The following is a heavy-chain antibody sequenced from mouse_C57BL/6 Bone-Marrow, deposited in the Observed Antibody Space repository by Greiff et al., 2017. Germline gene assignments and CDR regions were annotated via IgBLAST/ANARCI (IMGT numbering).Heavy chain of an antibody. CDR2: IYPRSGNT. V-gene: IGHV1-81*01. Sequence: VQVVESGAELARPGASVKLSCKASGYTFTSYGISWVKQRTGQGLEWIGEIYPRSGNTSYNEKFKGKATLTADKSSSTAYMELRSLTSEDSAVYCCANAYYSNYWFAYWGQGTLVTVSA. D-gene: IGHD2-5*01. CDR3: ANAYYSNYWFAY. J-gene: IGHJ3*01. CDR1: GYTFTSYG.